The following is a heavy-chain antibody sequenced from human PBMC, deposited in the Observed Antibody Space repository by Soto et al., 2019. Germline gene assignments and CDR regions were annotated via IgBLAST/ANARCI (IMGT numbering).Heavy chain of an antibody. J-gene: IGHJ5*02. CDR1: GDPITSGGFF. Sequence: QVQLQESGPGLVKPSQTLSLTCTLSGDPITSGGFFWTWIRQHPAKGLEWIGYIYYTGVTYYNPSLRCRATISVDTSKNQFSLNLSSVTAADTAMYYCARDLRGRRSGRFDPWGQGTLVTVSS. CDR3: ARDLRGRRSGRFDP. CDR2: IYYTGVT. V-gene: IGHV4-31*03. D-gene: IGHD3-10*01.